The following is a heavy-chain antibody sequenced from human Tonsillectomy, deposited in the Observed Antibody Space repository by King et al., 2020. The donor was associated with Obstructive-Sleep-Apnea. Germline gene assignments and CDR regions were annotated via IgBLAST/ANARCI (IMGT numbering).Heavy chain of an antibody. J-gene: IGHJ4*02. D-gene: IGHD7-27*01. CDR2: ISSSSSYI. CDR3: AGDALTGDTAPVDY. CDR1: GFTFSSYS. Sequence: VQLVESGGGLVKPGGSLRLSCAASGFTFSSYSMNWVRQAPGKGLEWVSSISSSSSYIYYADSVKGRFTISRDNAKNSLYLQMNSLRAEDTAVYYCAGDALTGDTAPVDYWGQGTLVTVSS. V-gene: IGHV3-21*01.